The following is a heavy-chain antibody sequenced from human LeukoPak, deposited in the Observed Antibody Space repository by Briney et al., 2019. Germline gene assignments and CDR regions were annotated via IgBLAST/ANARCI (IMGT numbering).Heavy chain of an antibody. CDR3: ARGPPNWGYDY. Sequence: GGSLRLSCAASGFSFSSYAMHWVRQAPGKGLEWVAVIPYDGSNKYYADSVKGRFTISRDNSKNTLYLHMSSLRTEDTAVYYCARGPPNWGYDYWGPGTLVTVSS. CDR2: IPYDGSNK. CDR1: GFSFSSYA. J-gene: IGHJ4*02. V-gene: IGHV3-30*04. D-gene: IGHD7-27*01.